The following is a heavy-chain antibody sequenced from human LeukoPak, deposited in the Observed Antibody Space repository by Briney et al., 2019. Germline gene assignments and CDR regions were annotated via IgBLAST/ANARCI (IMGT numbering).Heavy chain of an antibody. CDR1: GGSISSSNFY. V-gene: IGHV4-39*07. D-gene: IGHD5-12*01. J-gene: IGHJ3*02. Sequence: SETLSLTCTVSGGSISSSNFYWDWFRQPPGKGLEWIGNIYYSGNTYYNSSLKSRVTISVDTSKNQFSLKLTSVTAADTAVYYCARENVVATICAFDIWGQGTMVTVSS. CDR3: ARENVVATICAFDI. CDR2: IYYSGNT.